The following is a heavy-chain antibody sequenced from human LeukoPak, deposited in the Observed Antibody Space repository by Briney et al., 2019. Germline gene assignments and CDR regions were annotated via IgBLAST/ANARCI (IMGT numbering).Heavy chain of an antibody. CDR2: ISGSGGST. V-gene: IGHV3-23*01. Sequence: GGSLRLSCAASGFTFSSYSMNWVRQAPGKGLEWVSAISGSGGSTYYADSVKGRFTISRDNSKNTLYLQMNSLRAEDTAVYYCARELEVPAAIPYYYYGMDVWGQGTTVTVSS. J-gene: IGHJ6*02. D-gene: IGHD2-2*01. CDR3: ARELEVPAAIPYYYYGMDV. CDR1: GFTFSSYS.